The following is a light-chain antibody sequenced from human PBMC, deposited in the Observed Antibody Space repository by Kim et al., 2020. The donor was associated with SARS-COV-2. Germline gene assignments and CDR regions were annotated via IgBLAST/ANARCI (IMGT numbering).Light chain of an antibody. J-gene: IGLJ2*01. CDR3: SSYAGTKNLV. CDR1: SSDVGGYNY. Sequence: QSALTQPPSASGSPGQSVTISCTGTSSDVGGYNYVSWYQHHPGKAPKLMIYDVTKRPSGVPDRFSGSKSGNTASLTVSGLQAEDEADYYCSSYAGTKNLVFGGGTQLTVL. CDR2: DVT. V-gene: IGLV2-8*01.